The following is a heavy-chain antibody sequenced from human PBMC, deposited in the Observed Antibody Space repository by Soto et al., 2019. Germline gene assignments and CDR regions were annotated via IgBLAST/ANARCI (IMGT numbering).Heavy chain of an antibody. D-gene: IGHD3-3*01. CDR2: TNPKSGVT. CDR1: GYSFTDYF. V-gene: IGHV1-2*02. J-gene: IGHJ4*02. Sequence: QGQLVQSGAEVKKPGASVKVSCKASGYSFTDYFMHWVRQVPGQGLEWMGWTNPKSGVTKYPQKFQGRVTLTRDTSISTAYMELPRLRSDDTAVYYCARAHVRLQLGSSGYWCQGTLVTVSS. CDR3: ARAHVRLQLGSSGY.